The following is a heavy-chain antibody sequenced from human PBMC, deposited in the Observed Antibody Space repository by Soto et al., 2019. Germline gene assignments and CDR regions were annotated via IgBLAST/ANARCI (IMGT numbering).Heavy chain of an antibody. D-gene: IGHD1-26*01. CDR1: GAYISNYY. CDR2: TYYSGST. V-gene: IGHV4-59*08. CDR3: ARVRGGGPFDD. Sequence: PSETLSLTCSVSGAYISNYYWSWIRQPPGKGLEWVGYTYYSGSTYYNPSLKSRVTISVDTSKNQFSLKLTSVTAADTAVYYCARVRGGGPFDDWGQGTLVTVSS. J-gene: IGHJ4*02.